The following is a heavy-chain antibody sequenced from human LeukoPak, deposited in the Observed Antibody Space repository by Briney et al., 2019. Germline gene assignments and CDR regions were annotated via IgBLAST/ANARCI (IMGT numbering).Heavy chain of an antibody. D-gene: IGHD3-3*01. CDR1: GFTFNIYD. V-gene: IGHV3-23*01. CDR3: AKAHDFWSGYYSAFDT. Sequence: GGSLRLSCAASGFTFNIYDMSWVRQAPGKGLEWVSGVSGSGGDIYYADSVKGRFTICRENSKNTLNLQMNSPRAEDTAVYYCAKAHDFWSGYYSAFDTWGQGTMVTVSS. CDR2: VSGSGGDI. J-gene: IGHJ3*02.